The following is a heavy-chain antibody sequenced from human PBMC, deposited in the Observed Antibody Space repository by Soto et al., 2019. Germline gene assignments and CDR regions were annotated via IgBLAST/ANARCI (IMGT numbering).Heavy chain of an antibody. J-gene: IGHJ4*02. CDR2: ISYDGSNK. Sequence: PGGSLRLSCAASGFTFSSYGMHWVRQAPGKGLEWVAVISYDGSNKYYADSVKGRFTISRDNSKNTLYLQMNSLRAEDTAVYYCAKERDIVVVVAPLDYWGQGTLVTAPQ. D-gene: IGHD2-15*01. CDR1: GFTFSSYG. V-gene: IGHV3-30*18. CDR3: AKERDIVVVVAPLDY.